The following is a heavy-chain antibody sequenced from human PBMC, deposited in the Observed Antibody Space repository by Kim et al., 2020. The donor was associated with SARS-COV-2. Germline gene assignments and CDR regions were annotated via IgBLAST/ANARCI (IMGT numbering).Heavy chain of an antibody. J-gene: IGHJ4*02. D-gene: IGHD1-1*01. CDR1: GFTVNSYY. CDR2: IFSGDNT. Sequence: GGSLRLSCAASGFTVNSYYMSWVRQAPGKGLEWVSGIFSGDNTYYADSVTGRFIISRDKSKNTLHLQMNGLRAEDTAVYYCARGGVQSYFDFWGQGTLV. V-gene: IGHV3-53*01. CDR3: ARGGVQSYFDF.